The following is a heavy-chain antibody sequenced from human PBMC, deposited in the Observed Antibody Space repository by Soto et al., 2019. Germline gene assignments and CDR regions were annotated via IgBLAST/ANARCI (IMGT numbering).Heavy chain of an antibody. V-gene: IGHV3-30-3*01. D-gene: IGHD2-15*01. CDR3: AGADVVWYFDL. CDR2: ISYDGSNK. Sequence: QVQLVESGGGVVQPGRSLRLSCAASGFTFSSYAMHWVRQAPGKGLEWVAVISYDGSNKYYADSVKGRFTISRDNSKNTRYLQMNSLRAEDTAVYYCAGADVVWYFDLWGRGTLVTVSS. CDR1: GFTFSSYA. J-gene: IGHJ2*01.